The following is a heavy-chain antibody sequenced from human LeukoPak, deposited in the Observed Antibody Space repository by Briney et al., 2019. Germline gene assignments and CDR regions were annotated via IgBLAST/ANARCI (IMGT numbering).Heavy chain of an antibody. Sequence: GGSLRLSCAVSGFTVSGDYMSWVRQAPGKGLEWVSVMYTGGATYYADSVKGRFTISRDNSKNTLYLKMNSLRAEDTAVYYCAKGHGWEASYYYYYMDVWGKGTTVTISS. V-gene: IGHV3-53*05. D-gene: IGHD1-26*01. CDR3: AKGHGWEASYYYYYMDV. CDR2: MYTGGAT. CDR1: GFTVSGDY. J-gene: IGHJ6*03.